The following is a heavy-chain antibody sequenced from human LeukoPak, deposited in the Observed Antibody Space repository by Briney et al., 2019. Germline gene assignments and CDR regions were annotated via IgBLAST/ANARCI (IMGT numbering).Heavy chain of an antibody. CDR2: INHSGST. Sequence: PSETLSLTCAVYGGSFRGYYWSWIRQPPGKGLEWIGEINHSGSTNYNPSLKSRVTISVDTSKNQFSLKLSSVTAADTAVYYCALYDPDYYYMDVWGKGTTVTVSS. CDR3: ALYDPDYYYMDV. D-gene: IGHD2-2*02. J-gene: IGHJ6*03. V-gene: IGHV4-34*01. CDR1: GGSFRGYY.